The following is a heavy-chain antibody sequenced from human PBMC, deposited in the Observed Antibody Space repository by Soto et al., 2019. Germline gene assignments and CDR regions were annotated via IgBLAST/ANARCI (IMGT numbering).Heavy chain of an antibody. D-gene: IGHD3-3*01. CDR2: INSDSDNI. CDR3: ARLYYDYV. J-gene: IGHJ6*02. V-gene: IGHV3-48*02. CDR1: GWAFGTYS. Sequence: GGSLRLSCAASGWAFGTYSINWVRQAPGKGLEWIAYINSDSDNIMYADSVKGRFTISRDNAKNSLFLQMNSLTDEDTAVYYCARLYYDYVWGQGTTVTVSS.